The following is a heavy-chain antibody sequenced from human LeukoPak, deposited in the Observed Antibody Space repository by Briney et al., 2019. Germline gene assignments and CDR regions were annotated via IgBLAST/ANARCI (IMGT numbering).Heavy chain of an antibody. CDR1: GLTFTDAW. Sequence: GGSLRLSCAVSGLTFTDAWVNWVRQAPGKGLEWVARITASGTENYAAPVKARFTASRDDSKTTVYLQMKSLTTDDTAVYYCTTAPTRTWLPYFGYWGQGTVVTVSS. CDR3: TTAPTRTWLPYFGY. D-gene: IGHD5-24*01. V-gene: IGHV3-15*01. CDR2: ITASGTE. J-gene: IGHJ4*02.